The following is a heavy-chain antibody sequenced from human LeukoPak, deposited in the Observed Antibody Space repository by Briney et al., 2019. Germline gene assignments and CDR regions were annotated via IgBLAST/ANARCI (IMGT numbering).Heavy chain of an antibody. V-gene: IGHV3-7*03. J-gene: IGHJ3*02. D-gene: IGHD2-21*02. CDR3: ARRVVTATDDAFDI. CDR1: GFTFSSYW. CDR2: IKQAGSEK. Sequence: GGSLRLSYAASGFTFSSYWMTWVRQAPGKGLEWVANIKQAGSEKYYVDSVKGRFTISRDNAQNSLYLQMNSLRAEDTAVYYCARRVVTATDDAFDIWGQGTMVTVSS.